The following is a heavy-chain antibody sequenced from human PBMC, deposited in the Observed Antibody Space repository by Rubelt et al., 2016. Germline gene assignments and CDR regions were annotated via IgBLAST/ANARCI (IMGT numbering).Heavy chain of an antibody. Sequence: GKGREGVADRRSSRSTIDYADSVKGRFTISRDNAKNSLYLQMNSLRAEDTAVYYCARALRLENFDYWGQGTLGTVSS. V-gene: IGHV3-48*04. D-gene: IGHD5-24*01. CDR3: ARALRLENFDY. CDR2: RRSSRSTI. J-gene: IGHJ4*02.